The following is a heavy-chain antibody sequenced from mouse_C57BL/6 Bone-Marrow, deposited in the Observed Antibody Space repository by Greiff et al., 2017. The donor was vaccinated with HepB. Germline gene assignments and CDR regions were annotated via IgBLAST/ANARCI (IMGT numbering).Heavy chain of an antibody. J-gene: IGHJ3*01. CDR2: IYPRSGNT. CDR3: ARDGSSPFAY. D-gene: IGHD1-1*01. Sequence: VQLQQPGAELVKPGASVKLSCKASGYTFTSYGISWVKQRTGQGLEWIGEIYPRSGNTYYNEKFKGKATLTADKSSSTAYRELRSRTSEDSAVYFCARDGSSPFAYWGQGTLVTVSA. V-gene: IGHV1-81*01. CDR1: GYTFTSYG.